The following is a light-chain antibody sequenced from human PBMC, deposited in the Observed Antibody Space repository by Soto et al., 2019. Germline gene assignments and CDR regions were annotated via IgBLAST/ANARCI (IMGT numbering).Light chain of an antibody. CDR3: QQYGSSFTWT. Sequence: EIVLTQSPGTLSLSPGERATLSCRASQSVSSSYLAWYQQKPGHAPRLLIYGASSRATGIPDRFSGSGSGTDFTLTISRLEPEDFAVYYCQQYGSSFTWTFGQGTKVEIK. J-gene: IGKJ1*01. CDR2: GAS. V-gene: IGKV3-20*01. CDR1: QSVSSSY.